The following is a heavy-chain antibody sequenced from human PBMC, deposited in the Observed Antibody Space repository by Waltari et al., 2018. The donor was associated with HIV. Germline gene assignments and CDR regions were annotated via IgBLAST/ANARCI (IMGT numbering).Heavy chain of an antibody. CDR2: INAGNGNT. CDR1: GYTFTSYA. Sequence: QVQLVQSGAEVKKPGASVKVSCKASGYTFTSYAMHWVRQAPGQRLEWMGWINAGNGNTKYSQKFQGRVTITRDTSASTAYMELSSLRSEDTAVYYCARSWLRYPTRYLDYWGQGTLVTVSS. D-gene: IGHD6-19*01. J-gene: IGHJ4*02. V-gene: IGHV1-3*01. CDR3: ARSWLRYPTRYLDY.